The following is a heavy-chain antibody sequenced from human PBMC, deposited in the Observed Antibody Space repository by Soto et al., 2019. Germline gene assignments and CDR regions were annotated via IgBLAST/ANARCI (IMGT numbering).Heavy chain of an antibody. V-gene: IGHV4-34*01. Sequence: QLQQWGAGLLKPSETLSLTCVVSGGSFSTYYYNWIRQSPGMGLEWIGEINHSGSNNYSPSLKSRVTMSLDTSKNQFSLKLTSVTAAETAVYYCARGGSNDWQVAFDIWGQGTMVTVSS. CDR3: ARGGSNDWQVAFDI. D-gene: IGHD3-9*01. J-gene: IGHJ3*02. CDR2: INHSGSN. CDR1: GGSFSTYY.